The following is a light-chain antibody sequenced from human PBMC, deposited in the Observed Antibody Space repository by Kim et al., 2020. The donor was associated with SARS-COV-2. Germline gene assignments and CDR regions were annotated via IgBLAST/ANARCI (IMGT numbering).Light chain of an antibody. CDR1: RSVTGE. J-gene: IGKJ5*01. CDR3: QQRSRWPIT. Sequence: LSRGETTAPSCGCSRSVTGELAWYQQKPGQPPRLLIYDASGRATGIPARFSGSGSGTDFTLTINSLDPGDTAVYYCQQRSRWPITFGQGTRLEIK. CDR2: DAS. V-gene: IGKV3-11*01.